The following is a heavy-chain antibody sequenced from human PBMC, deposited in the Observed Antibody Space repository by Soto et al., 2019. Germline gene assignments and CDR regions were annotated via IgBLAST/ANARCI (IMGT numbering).Heavy chain of an antibody. J-gene: IGHJ6*02. CDR1: GYTFTGYY. Sequence: ASVKVSCKASGYTFTGYYIHWVREAPGQGLEWMGWINPQTGGTSYAQKFQGRVTLSRDTSINTAYLELSRLTFDDAAVYFCARERYQVISDGMNVWGQGTTVTVSS. CDR3: ARERYQVISDGMNV. CDR2: INPQTGGT. V-gene: IGHV1-2*02. D-gene: IGHD2-2*01.